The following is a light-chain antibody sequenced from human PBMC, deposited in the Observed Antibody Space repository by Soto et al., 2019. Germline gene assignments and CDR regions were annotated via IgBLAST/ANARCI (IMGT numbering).Light chain of an antibody. V-gene: IGKV3-15*01. CDR1: QGISNS. CDR2: GVS. J-gene: IGKJ4*01. CDR3: QQYNNWPSLT. Sequence: EIVMTQSPATLSVSPGERATLSCRASQGISNSLAWYQQKPGQAPRLLIYGVSTRATDIPARFSGSGSGTEFTLTISSLQSEDFAVYYCQQYNNWPSLTFGGGTKVDIK.